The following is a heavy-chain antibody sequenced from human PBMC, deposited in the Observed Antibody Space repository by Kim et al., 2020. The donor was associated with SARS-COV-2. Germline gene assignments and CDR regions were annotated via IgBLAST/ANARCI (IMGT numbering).Heavy chain of an antibody. V-gene: IGHV3-23*01. CDR3: AKERAAAAGTGQFDY. J-gene: IGHJ4*02. Sequence: GGSLRLSCAASGFTFSSYAMTWVRQAPGKGREWVSAISGSGDNTYYADSVRGRFTISRDSSQNTVFLQVTSLRDDDTAVYYCAKERAAAAGTGQFDYWGQGTLVTVSS. CDR1: GFTFSSYA. CDR2: ISGSGDNT. D-gene: IGHD6-13*01.